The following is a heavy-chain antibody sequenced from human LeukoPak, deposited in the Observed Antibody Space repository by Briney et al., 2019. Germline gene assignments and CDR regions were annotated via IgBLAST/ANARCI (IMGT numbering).Heavy chain of an antibody. D-gene: IGHD3-22*01. J-gene: IGHJ2*01. V-gene: IGHV3-23*01. CDR3: AKGSNYDNTWYFTL. Sequence: GGSLRLSCAASGFTFNNYVMSWVRQAPGKGLEWVSGISGGGDNKYYADSVTDRFTISRDNSKNTLYVQMNSLRADDTAVYYCAKGSNYDNTWYFTLWGRGTLVTVSS. CDR1: GFTFNNYV. CDR2: ISGGGDNK.